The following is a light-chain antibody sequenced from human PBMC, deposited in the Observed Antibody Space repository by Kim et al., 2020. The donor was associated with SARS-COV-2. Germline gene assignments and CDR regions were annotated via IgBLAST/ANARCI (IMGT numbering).Light chain of an antibody. CDR1: SSNIGSNT. V-gene: IGLV1-44*01. CDR3: AAWDDSLNGSVV. J-gene: IGLJ2*01. CDR2: SNN. Sequence: QSVLTQPPSASGTPGQRVTISCSGSSSNIGSNTVNWYQQLPGTAPKLLIYSNNQRPSGLPDRFSGSKSGTSASLAISGLQSEDEADYYCAAWDDSLNGSVVFGGGTQLTV.